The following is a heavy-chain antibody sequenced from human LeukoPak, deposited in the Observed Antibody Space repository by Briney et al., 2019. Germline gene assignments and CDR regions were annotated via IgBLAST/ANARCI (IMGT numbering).Heavy chain of an antibody. CDR3: ARDPEGYTYGNLHFDY. V-gene: IGHV3-48*03. CDR1: GFTFSSYE. CDR2: ISGGGSAI. D-gene: IGHD5-18*01. J-gene: IGHJ4*02. Sequence: GGSLRLSCAASGFTFSSYEMNWVRQAPGKGLEWVSYISGGGSAIYYADSVKGRFTISRDNAKNSLYLQMNSLRADDTAVYYCARDPEGYTYGNLHFDYWGQGTLVTVSS.